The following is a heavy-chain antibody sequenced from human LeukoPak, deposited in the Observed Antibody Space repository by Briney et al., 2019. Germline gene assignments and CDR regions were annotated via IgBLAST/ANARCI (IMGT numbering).Heavy chain of an antibody. CDR1: GFTFSSCA. CDR2: ISGSGGST. D-gene: IGHD3-22*01. V-gene: IGHV3-23*01. CDR3: AKSWCYDGSGYYPFDY. Sequence: PGGSLRLSCAASGFTFSSCAMSWVRQAPGKGLEWVSTISGSGGSTYYADSVKGRFTISRDNSKNTLYLQMNSLRAEDTAVYYCAKSWCYDGSGYYPFDYWGQGTLVTVSS. J-gene: IGHJ4*02.